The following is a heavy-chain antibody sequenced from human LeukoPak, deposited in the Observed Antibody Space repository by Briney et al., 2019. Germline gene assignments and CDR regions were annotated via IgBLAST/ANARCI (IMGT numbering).Heavy chain of an antibody. CDR2: IDSSSTYT. CDR1: RFIFSDYY. Sequence: PGGSLRLSCAASRFIFSDYYMSWIRQAPGKGLEWVSHIDSSSTYTNYADSVKGRFTISRDNAKKSLYLQMNSLRAEDTAVYYCARGGRDVVVVAATPPDYWGQGTLVTVSS. V-gene: IGHV3-11*05. J-gene: IGHJ4*02. D-gene: IGHD2-15*01. CDR3: ARGGRDVVVVAATPPDY.